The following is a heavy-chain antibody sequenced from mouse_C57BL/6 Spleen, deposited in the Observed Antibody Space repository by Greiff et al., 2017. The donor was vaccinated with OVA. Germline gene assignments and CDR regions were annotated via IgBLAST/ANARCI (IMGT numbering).Heavy chain of an antibody. J-gene: IGHJ3*01. CDR2: IRNKANGYTT. V-gene: IGHV7-3*01. CDR1: GFTFTDYY. Sequence: EVKLEESGGGLVQPGGSLSLSCAASGFTFTDYYMSWVRQPPGKALEWLGFIRNKANGYTTEYSASVKGRFTISRDNSQSILYLQMNALRAEDSATYYCARYLLRGFAYWGQGTLVTVSA. CDR3: ARYLLRGFAY. D-gene: IGHD1-1*01.